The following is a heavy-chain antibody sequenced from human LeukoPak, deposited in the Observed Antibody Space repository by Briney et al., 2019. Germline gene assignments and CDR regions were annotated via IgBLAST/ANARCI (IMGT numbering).Heavy chain of an antibody. CDR2: INHSGST. V-gene: IGHV4-34*01. Sequence: SETLSLTCAVYGGSFSGYYWSWIRQPPGKGLEWIGEINHSGSTNYNPSLKSRVTISVDTSKNQFSLKLSSVTAADTAVYYCARGPYYDSSGYLAYWGQGTLVTVSS. CDR3: ARGPYYDSSGYLAY. CDR1: GGSFSGYY. D-gene: IGHD3-22*01. J-gene: IGHJ4*02.